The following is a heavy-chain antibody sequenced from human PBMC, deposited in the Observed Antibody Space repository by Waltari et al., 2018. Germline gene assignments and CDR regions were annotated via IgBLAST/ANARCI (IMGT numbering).Heavy chain of an antibody. Sequence: QVQLQESGPGLVKPSQTLSLTCTVSGGSISSGSYYWSWIRQPAGKGLEWIGYIYTSGNTNYNPSPRSRVTISVDTSKNQFSLKLSSVTAADTAVYYCARGGDSSGWYEDYWGQGTLVTVSS. CDR3: ARGGDSSGWYEDY. V-gene: IGHV4-61*09. CDR1: GGSISSGSYY. J-gene: IGHJ4*02. D-gene: IGHD6-19*01. CDR2: IYTSGNT.